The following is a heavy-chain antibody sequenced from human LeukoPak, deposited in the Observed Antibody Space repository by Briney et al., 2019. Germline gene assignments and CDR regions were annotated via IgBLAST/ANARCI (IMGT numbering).Heavy chain of an antibody. Sequence: SETLSLTCTVSGGSISTYYWTWIRQPPGKGLEWIGYIYYSGSTNYNPSLKSRVTISVDTSKNQFSLKLTSLTAADTAVYYCARTRGEYDILTGYYYYYGMDVWGQGTTVTVSS. D-gene: IGHD3-9*01. CDR2: IYYSGST. CDR3: ARTRGEYDILTGYYYYYGMDV. CDR1: GGSISTYY. V-gene: IGHV4-59*01. J-gene: IGHJ6*02.